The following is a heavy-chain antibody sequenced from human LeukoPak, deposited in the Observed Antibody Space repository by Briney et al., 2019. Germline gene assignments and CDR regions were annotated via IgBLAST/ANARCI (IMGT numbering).Heavy chain of an antibody. CDR1: VGSFSGYY. J-gene: IGHJ6*02. CDR2: INHSGST. D-gene: IGHD5-18*01. CDR3: ARSIQLRLASYGMDV. Sequence: SETLSLTCAVYVGSFSGYYWNWIRQPPGKGLEWIGEINHSGSTNYYPSIKTRVTISVDTSKNQFSLKLSSVTAADTAVYFCARSIQLRLASYGMDVWGQGTTVTVSS. V-gene: IGHV4-34*01.